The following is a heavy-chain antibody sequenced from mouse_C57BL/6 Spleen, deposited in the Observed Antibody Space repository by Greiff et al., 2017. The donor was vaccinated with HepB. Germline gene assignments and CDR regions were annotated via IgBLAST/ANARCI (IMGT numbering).Heavy chain of an antibody. Sequence: VQLQQSGAELVRPGTSVKVSCKASGYAFTNYLIEWVKQRPGQGLEWIGVINPGSGGTNYNEKFKGKATLTADKSSSTAYMQLSSLTSEDSAVYFCAREGIYYDYDDWYFDVWGTGTTVTVSS. CDR1: GYAFTNYL. V-gene: IGHV1-54*01. J-gene: IGHJ1*03. D-gene: IGHD2-4*01. CDR3: AREGIYYDYDDWYFDV. CDR2: INPGSGGT.